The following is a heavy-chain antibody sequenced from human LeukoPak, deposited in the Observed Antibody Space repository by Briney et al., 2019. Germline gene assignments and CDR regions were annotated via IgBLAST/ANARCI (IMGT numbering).Heavy chain of an antibody. V-gene: IGHV4-39*07. CDR1: GGSIGGSSYY. D-gene: IGHD3-16*02. CDR2: IYYSGST. CDR3: ARGPGYSSGMDV. J-gene: IGHJ6*02. Sequence: PSETLSLTCTVSGGSIGGSSYYWGWIRQPRGKGLEWIGSIYYSGSTYYNPSLKSRVTISVDTSKNQFSLKLSSVTAADTAVYYCARGPGYSSGMDVWGQGTTVTVSS.